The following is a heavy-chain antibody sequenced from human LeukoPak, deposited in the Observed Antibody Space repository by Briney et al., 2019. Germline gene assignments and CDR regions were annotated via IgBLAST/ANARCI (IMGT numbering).Heavy chain of an antibody. CDR1: GFTFSSYG. CDR3: ANGFPIVVVPAAIGPANPFDY. J-gene: IGHJ4*02. V-gene: IGHV3-30*18. Sequence: SGGSLRLSCAASGFTFSSYGMHWVRQAPGKGLEWVAVIPYDGSNKYYADSVKGRFTISRDNSKNTLYLQMNSLRAEDTAVYYCANGFPIVVVPAAIGPANPFDYWGQGTLVTVSS. CDR2: IPYDGSNK. D-gene: IGHD2-2*01.